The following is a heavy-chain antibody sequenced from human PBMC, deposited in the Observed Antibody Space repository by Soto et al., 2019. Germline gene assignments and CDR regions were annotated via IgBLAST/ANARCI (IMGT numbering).Heavy chain of an antibody. Sequence: EERLVESGGGSVQPGGSLRLSCAASRFTFSSYWMYWVRQAPGKGLVWVSRINSDGSSTRYADSVKGRFGISRDNSKSTLYLQMNTLRAEDTAVYYCARRREGYYYGLDVWGQGTTVTVSS. D-gene: IGHD1-26*01. CDR1: RFTFSSYW. CDR2: INSDGSST. CDR3: ARRREGYYYGLDV. V-gene: IGHV3-74*01. J-gene: IGHJ6*02.